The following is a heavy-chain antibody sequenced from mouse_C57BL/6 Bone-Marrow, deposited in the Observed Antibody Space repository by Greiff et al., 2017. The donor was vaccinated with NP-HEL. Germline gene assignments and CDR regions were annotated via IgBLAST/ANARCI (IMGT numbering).Heavy chain of an antibody. J-gene: IGHJ1*03. D-gene: IGHD1-1*01. V-gene: IGHV1-59*01. CDR3: AKEGYYYYGSSYGYFDV. CDR2: IDPSDSYT. CDR1: GYTFTSYW. Sequence: VQLQQPGAELVRPGTSVKLSCKASGYTFTSYWMHWVKQRPGQGLEWIGVIDPSDSYTNYNQKFKGKATLTVDTSSSTAYMQLSSLTSEDSADYYCAKEGYYYYGSSYGYFDVWGTGTTVTVSS.